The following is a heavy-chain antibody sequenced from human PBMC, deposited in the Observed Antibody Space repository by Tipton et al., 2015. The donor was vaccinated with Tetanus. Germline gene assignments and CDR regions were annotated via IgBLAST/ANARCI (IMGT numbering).Heavy chain of an antibody. D-gene: IGHD2-21*02. CDR2: IYYSGST. V-gene: IGHV4-30-4*01. Sequence: LRLSCTVSGGSISSGDYYWSWIRQPPGKGLEWIGYIYYSGSTYYNPSLKSRVTISVDTSKNQFSLKLSSVTAADTAVYYCAREPFGGDEIWGQGTLVTVSS. J-gene: IGHJ4*02. CDR1: GGSISSGDYY. CDR3: AREPFGGDEI.